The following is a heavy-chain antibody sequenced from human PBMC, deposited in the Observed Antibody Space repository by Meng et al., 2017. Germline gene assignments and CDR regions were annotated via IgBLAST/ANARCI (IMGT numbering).Heavy chain of an antibody. CDR2: IYPGDSDT. V-gene: IGHV5-51*01. CDR1: GYSFTSYW. D-gene: IGHD3-9*01. Sequence: GESLKISCKSSGYSFTSYWIGWVRQMPGKGLEWMGIIYPGDSDTRYSPSFQGQVTISADKSISTAYLQWSSLKASDTAMYYCARAVHYDILTGSRAFDIWGQGTMVTVSS. CDR3: ARAVHYDILTGSRAFDI. J-gene: IGHJ3*02.